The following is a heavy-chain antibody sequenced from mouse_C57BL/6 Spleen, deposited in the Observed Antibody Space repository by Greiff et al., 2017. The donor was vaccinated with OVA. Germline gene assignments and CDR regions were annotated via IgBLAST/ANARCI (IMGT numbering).Heavy chain of an antibody. CDR1: GYTFTSYW. J-gene: IGHJ1*03. CDR3: ARNYSATREARLED. D-gene: IGHD1-3*01. V-gene: IGHV1-52*01. CDR2: IDPSDSET. Sequence: QVQLQQPGAELVRPGSSVKLSCKASGYTFTSYWMHWVKQRPIQGLEWIGNIDPSDSETHYNQKFKDKATLTVDKSSSTAYMQLSSLTSEDSAVYYCARNYSATREARLEDWGTGTSVTVSS.